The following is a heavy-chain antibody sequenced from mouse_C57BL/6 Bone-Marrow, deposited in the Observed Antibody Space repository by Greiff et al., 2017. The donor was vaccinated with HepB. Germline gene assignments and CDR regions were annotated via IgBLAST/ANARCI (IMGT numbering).Heavy chain of an antibody. CDR1: GYTFTSYW. V-gene: IGHV1-50*01. Sequence: QVQLQQPGAELVKPGASVKLSCKASGYTFTSYWMQWVKQRPGQGLEWIGEIDPSDSYTNYNQKFKGKATLTVDTSSSTAYMQLGSRTSEDSAVYYCARGEYYYGRKDYWGRGTTLTVSS. CDR2: IDPSDSYT. D-gene: IGHD1-1*01. J-gene: IGHJ2*01. CDR3: ARGEYYYGRKDY.